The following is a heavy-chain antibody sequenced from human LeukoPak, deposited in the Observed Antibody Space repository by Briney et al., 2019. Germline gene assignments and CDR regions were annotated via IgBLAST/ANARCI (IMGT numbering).Heavy chain of an antibody. CDR3: ATPITIFGVVIGNY. J-gene: IGHJ4*02. D-gene: IGHD3-3*01. V-gene: IGHV3-21*01. CDR1: GFTFSSYS. CDR2: ISSSSSYI. Sequence: GGSLRLSCAASGFTFSSYSMNWVRQAPGKGLEWVSSISSSSSYIYYADSVKGRFTISRDNAKNSLYLQMNSLRAEDTAVYYCATPITIFGVVIGNYWGQGTLVTVSS.